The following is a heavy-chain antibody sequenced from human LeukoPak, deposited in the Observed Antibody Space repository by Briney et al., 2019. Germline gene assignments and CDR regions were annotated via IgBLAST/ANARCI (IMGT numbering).Heavy chain of an antibody. CDR1: GGSFSGYY. J-gene: IGHJ4*02. Sequence: SETLSFTCAVYGGSFSGYYWSWIRQPPGKGLEWIGEINHSGSTNYNPSLKSRVTISVDTSKNQFSLKLSSVTAADTAVYYCAREVGIAAALDYWGQGTLVTVSS. CDR3: AREVGIAAALDY. D-gene: IGHD6-13*01. V-gene: IGHV4-34*01. CDR2: INHSGST.